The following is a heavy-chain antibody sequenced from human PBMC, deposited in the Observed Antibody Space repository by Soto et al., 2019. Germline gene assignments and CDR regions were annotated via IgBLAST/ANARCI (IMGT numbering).Heavy chain of an antibody. CDR3: ARGYYYGSGSYGYYFDY. J-gene: IGHJ4*02. V-gene: IGHV4-34*01. D-gene: IGHD3-10*01. CDR1: GGSFSGYY. CDR2: INHSGST. Sequence: SETLSLTCAVYGGSFSGYYWSWIRQPPGKGLEWIGEINHSGSTNYNPSLKSRVTISVDTSKNQFSLKLSSVTAADTAVYYCARGYYYGSGSYGYYFDYWGQGTLVTVSS.